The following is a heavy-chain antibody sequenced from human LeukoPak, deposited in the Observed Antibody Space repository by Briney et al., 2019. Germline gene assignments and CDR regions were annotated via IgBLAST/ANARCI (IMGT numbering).Heavy chain of an antibody. Sequence: SETLSLTCTVSGGSISISNYYRGWIRQPPGKGLEWIGSMSYSGRTYYNPSLKTRVTVSLDTSKNQFSLNLISVTAADTAVYYCARMMDYYDRDGYPPPAAADYWGQGTLVTVSS. CDR2: MSYSGRT. D-gene: IGHD3-22*01. V-gene: IGHV4-39*07. CDR1: GGSISISNYY. CDR3: ARMMDYYDRDGYPPPAAADY. J-gene: IGHJ4*02.